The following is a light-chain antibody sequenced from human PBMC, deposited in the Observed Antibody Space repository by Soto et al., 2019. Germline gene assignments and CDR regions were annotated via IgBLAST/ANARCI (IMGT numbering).Light chain of an antibody. CDR3: QTWGTGIQV. CDR2: VNSDGSH. CDR1: SGHSNYA. Sequence: QLVLTQSPSASASLGASVKLTCTLSSGHSNYAIAWHQQQPEKGPRYLMKVNSDGSHSKGDGIPDRFSGSSSGAERYLTISSLQSDDEADYYCQTWGTGIQVFGGGTKVTVL. J-gene: IGLJ2*01. V-gene: IGLV4-69*01.